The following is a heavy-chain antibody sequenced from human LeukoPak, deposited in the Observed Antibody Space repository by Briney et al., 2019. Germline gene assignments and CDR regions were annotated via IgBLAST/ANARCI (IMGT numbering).Heavy chain of an antibody. CDR3: ARGGDGYNLDAFDI. CDR1: GGSISSSSYY. Sequence: PSETLSLTCTVSGGSISSSSYYWGWIRRPPGKGLEWIGSIYYSGSTYYNPSLKSRVTISVDTSKNQFSLKLNSVTAADTAVYYCARGGDGYNLDAFDIWGQGTMVTVSS. D-gene: IGHD5-24*01. J-gene: IGHJ3*02. V-gene: IGHV4-39*07. CDR2: IYYSGST.